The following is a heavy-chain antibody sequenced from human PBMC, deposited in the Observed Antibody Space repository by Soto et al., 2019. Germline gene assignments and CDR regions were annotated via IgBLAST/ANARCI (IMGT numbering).Heavy chain of an antibody. J-gene: IGHJ4*02. D-gene: IGHD4-17*01. Sequence: PSETLSLTCTVSGGSISSGDYYWSWIRQSPGKGLEWIGYIYYSGSTHYNPSLKSRVTISVDTSKNQFSLKLSSVTAADTAVYYCARGLSVTVTTPSYYFDYWGQGTLVTVPQ. CDR3: ARGLSVTVTTPSYYFDY. CDR1: GGSISSGDYY. CDR2: IYYSGST. V-gene: IGHV4-30-4*01.